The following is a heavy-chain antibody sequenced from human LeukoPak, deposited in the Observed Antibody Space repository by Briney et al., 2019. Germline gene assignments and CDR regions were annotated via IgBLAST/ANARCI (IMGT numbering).Heavy chain of an antibody. D-gene: IGHD6-13*01. CDR1: GFTVSSNY. CDR3: ARDPPYSSSWYY. Sequence: GGSLRLSCAASGFTVSSNYMSWVRQASGKGLEWVSVIYSGGSTYYADSVKGRFTISRDNSKNTLYLQMNSLRAEDTAVYYCARDPPYSSSWYYWGQGTLVTVSS. J-gene: IGHJ4*02. V-gene: IGHV3-66*01. CDR2: IYSGGST.